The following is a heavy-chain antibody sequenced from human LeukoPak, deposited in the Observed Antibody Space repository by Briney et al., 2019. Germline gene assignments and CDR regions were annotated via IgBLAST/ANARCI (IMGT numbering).Heavy chain of an antibody. D-gene: IGHD5-12*01. CDR2: INANSGDT. V-gene: IGHV1-2*02. CDR3: AREPPGTSGNDY. J-gene: IGHJ4*02. Sequence: ASVKVSCKASGYTFTGYYMHWVRQAPGQGLEWMGWINANSGDTNYAQKFQGRVTMTRDTSINTVYMELSGLRPDDTAVYYCAREPPGTSGNDYWGQETLLTVSS. CDR1: GYTFTGYY.